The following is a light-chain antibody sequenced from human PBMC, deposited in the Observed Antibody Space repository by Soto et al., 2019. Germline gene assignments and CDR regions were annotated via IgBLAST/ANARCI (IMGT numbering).Light chain of an antibody. CDR3: QQYGSSGT. Sequence: TQSPSSVSASVGDRLTITCRASRDISNSLAWYQQNAGQAPRLLIYNASNRATGIPDRFSGSGSGTDFTLTISRLEPEDFAVYYCQQYGSSGTFGQGTKVDI. CDR2: NAS. CDR1: RDISNS. J-gene: IGKJ1*01. V-gene: IGKV3-20*01.